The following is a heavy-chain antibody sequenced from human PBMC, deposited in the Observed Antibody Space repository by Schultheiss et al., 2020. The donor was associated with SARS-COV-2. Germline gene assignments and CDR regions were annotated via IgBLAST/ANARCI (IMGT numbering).Heavy chain of an antibody. CDR1: GYTFTSYD. CDR3: ARPYSGSYHDAFDI. CDR2: INPSGGST. D-gene: IGHD1-26*01. J-gene: IGHJ3*02. Sequence: ASVKVSCKASGYTFTSYDINWVRQATGQGLEWMGIINPSGGSTSYAQKFQGRVTMTRDTSTSTVYMELSSLRSEDTAVYYCARPYSGSYHDAFDIWGQGTMVTVSS. V-gene: IGHV1-46*01.